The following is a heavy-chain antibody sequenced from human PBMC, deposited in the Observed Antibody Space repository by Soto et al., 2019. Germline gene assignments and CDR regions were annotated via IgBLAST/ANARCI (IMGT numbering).Heavy chain of an antibody. D-gene: IGHD6-13*01. CDR2: IYYSGST. J-gene: IGHJ4*02. CDR1: GGSISSGGYY. V-gene: IGHV4-31*03. CDR3: ARDRAGALYFDS. Sequence: QVQLQESGPGLVKPSQTLSLTCTVSGGSISSGGYYWSWIRQHPGKGLEWIGYIYYSGSTYYNPSPQSRVTISVDPSKNQFSLKLSSVTAADTAVYYCARDRAGALYFDSWGQGTLVTVSS.